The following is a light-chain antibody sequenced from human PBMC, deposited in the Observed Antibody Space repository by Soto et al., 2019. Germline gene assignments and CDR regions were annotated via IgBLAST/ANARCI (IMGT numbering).Light chain of an antibody. CDR1: QSVLFTSNNKNY. CDR3: QQYYTLPLT. Sequence: DVVMTQSPDSLAVSLGERATINCESSQSVLFTSNNKNYLAWYHQKPGQPPKLLISWASARESGVPERFSGSGSGLLFTLSISCLQAEDAAVYYCQQYYTLPLTFGGGTKVAIK. CDR2: WAS. J-gene: IGKJ4*01. V-gene: IGKV4-1*01.